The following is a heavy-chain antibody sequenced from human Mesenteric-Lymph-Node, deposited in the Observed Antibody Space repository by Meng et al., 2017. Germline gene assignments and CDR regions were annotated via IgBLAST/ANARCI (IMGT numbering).Heavy chain of an antibody. CDR2: ISGSGGST. D-gene: IGHD3-22*01. V-gene: IGHV3-23*01. CDR3: AKGSYYDSSGYPINQHDY. CDR1: GFTFSSYA. J-gene: IGHJ4*02. Sequence: GGSLRLSCAASGFTFSSYAMSWVRQAPGKGLEWVSAISGSGGSTYYADSVKGRFTISRDNSKNTLYLQMNSLRAEDTAVYYCAKGSYYDSSGYPINQHDYWGQGTLVTVSS.